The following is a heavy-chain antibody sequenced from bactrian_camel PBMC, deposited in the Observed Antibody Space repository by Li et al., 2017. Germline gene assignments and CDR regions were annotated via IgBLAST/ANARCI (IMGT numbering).Heavy chain of an antibody. Sequence: QVQLVESGGGSVEAGGSLRLSCAGSGYDFSSDCMGWFRQAPGKEREGVATVNGYGATTYADSVKGRFTIFKDNAKNTLALQMNSLKPEDTAMYYCALDKTRRYASQCPYNTFNYLGQGTQVTVS. J-gene: IGHJ4*01. CDR2: VNGYGAT. CDR3: ALDKTRRYASQCPYNTFNY. V-gene: IGHV3S53*01. D-gene: IGHD1*01. CDR1: GYDFSSDC.